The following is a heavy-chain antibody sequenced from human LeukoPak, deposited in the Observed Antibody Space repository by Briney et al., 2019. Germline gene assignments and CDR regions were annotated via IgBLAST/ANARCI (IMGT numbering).Heavy chain of an antibody. D-gene: IGHD6-13*01. CDR3: ARGGIAPPGYYYYYYMDV. J-gene: IGHJ6*03. V-gene: IGHV4-61*02. CDR2: IYTSGDT. Sequence: PSETLSLTCTVSGGSISSSSYYWSWVRQPAGKGLEWIGRIYTSGDTNYSPSLKSRLTLSLDTSKNQFSLKLTSVTAADTAVYYCARGGIAPPGYYYYYYMDVWGKGTTVTVSS. CDR1: GGSISSSSYY.